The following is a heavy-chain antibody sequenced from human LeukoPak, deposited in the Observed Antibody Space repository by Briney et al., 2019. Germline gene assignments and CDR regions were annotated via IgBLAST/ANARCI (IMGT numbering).Heavy chain of an antibody. CDR1: GFTFSNYW. Sequence: GGSLRLSCAASGFTFSNYWMTWVRQAPGKGLEWVAHVKPDGSEKSYVDSVKGRFTISRDNAKNSLYLQMNSLRVEDTAVYYCAKEGRSLQTYWGQGTLVTVSS. D-gene: IGHD5-24*01. V-gene: IGHV3-7*03. CDR3: AKEGRSLQTY. J-gene: IGHJ4*02. CDR2: VKPDGSEK.